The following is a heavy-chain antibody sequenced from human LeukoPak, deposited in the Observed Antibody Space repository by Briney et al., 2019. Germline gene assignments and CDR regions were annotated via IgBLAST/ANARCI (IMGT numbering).Heavy chain of an antibody. V-gene: IGHV3-48*04. Sequence: GGSLRLSCVASRFTFSDYRMTWVRQAPGKGLEWIAYISNDLTTIHYAASVKGRFTISRDNARNSLYLQLDSLRAEDTAVYYCARVMGTMVRGVAEPLYYWGQGTLVTVSS. CDR3: ARVMGTMVRGVAEPLYY. J-gene: IGHJ4*02. CDR2: ISNDLTTI. D-gene: IGHD3-10*01. CDR1: RFTFSDYR.